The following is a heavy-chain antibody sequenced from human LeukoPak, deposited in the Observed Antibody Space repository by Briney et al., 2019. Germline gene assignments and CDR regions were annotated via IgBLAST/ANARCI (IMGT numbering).Heavy chain of an antibody. V-gene: IGHV3-23*01. Sequence: GGSLRLSCAASGFTCSSYAMRGVPHAPGGGLVWVSALSGSGATTYNADSVKGRFTISRDNSKNTLYLQMNSLRAEDTAIYYCAKARGSGDIYYDSSGYSAVFDYWGQGTLVAVSS. CDR3: AKARGSGDIYYDSSGYSAVFDY. CDR1: GFTCSSYA. J-gene: IGHJ4*02. D-gene: IGHD3-22*01. CDR2: LSGSGATT.